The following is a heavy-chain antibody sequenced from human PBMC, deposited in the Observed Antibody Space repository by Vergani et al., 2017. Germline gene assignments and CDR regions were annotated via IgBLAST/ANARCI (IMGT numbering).Heavy chain of an antibody. V-gene: IGHV3-74*03. D-gene: IGHD1-26*01. Sequence: DVHLAESGGGFFQPGGSLRLSCSASGFSFNSYWMHWVRQVPGKGLLWVSRIKSDGSITAYADSVKGRFTISRDNAQNTLYLQMNSLRADDTAVYYCAKDGSTWPSRYFHYWGQGTLVTVSS. CDR1: GFSFNSYW. CDR2: IKSDGSIT. J-gene: IGHJ4*02. CDR3: AKDGSTWPSRYFHY.